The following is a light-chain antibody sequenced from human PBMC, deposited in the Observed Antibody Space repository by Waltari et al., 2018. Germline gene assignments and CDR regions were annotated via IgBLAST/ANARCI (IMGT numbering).Light chain of an antibody. V-gene: IGLV2-14*03. CDR1: NSDVGGYNY. CDR2: DVT. CDR3: GSYTARSTYV. J-gene: IGLJ1*01. Sequence: QSALTQPASVSGSPGQSITISCTGANSDVGGYNYVSWYQQYPGKAPKLIIYDVTQRPLGISNRFSGSKSGNTASLTISGLQTEDEAYYHCGSYTARSTYVFGTGTKVTVL.